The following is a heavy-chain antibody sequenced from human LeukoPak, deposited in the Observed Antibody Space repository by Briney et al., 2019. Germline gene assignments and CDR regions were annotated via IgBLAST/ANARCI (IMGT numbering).Heavy chain of an antibody. CDR2: ISYAGSNK. D-gene: IGHD3-22*01. CDR1: GFTFSSYA. CDR3: ARDGHYYDSSGYNY. V-gene: IGHV3-30-3*01. J-gene: IGHJ4*02. Sequence: GRSLRLSCAASGFTFSSYAMHWVRQAPGKGLEWVAVISYAGSNKYYADSVKGRFTISRDNSKNTLYLQMNSLRAEDTAVYYCARDGHYYDSSGYNYWGQGTLVTVSS.